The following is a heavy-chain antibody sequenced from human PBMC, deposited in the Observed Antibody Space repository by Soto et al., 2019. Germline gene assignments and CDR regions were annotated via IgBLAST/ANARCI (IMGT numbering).Heavy chain of an antibody. D-gene: IGHD3-10*01. V-gene: IGHV4-34*01. CDR2: INFSGNT. CDR3: ARRMGSGRYYFDS. CDR1: GGSFSGSFSGYY. J-gene: IGHJ4*02. Sequence: QVQLQQWGTGLLKPSETLSLTCAVYGGSFSGSFSGYYWSWIRQSPGKGLEWIGEINFSGNTNYNPPLKSRFTISVDTSKNQFSLKVNSVTAADTAVFYCARRMGSGRYYFDSWGQGILVTVSS.